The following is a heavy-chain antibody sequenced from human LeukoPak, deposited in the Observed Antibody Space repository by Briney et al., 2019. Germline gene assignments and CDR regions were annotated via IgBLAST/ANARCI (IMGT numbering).Heavy chain of an antibody. CDR1: GFTFRIFA. V-gene: IGHV3-23*01. CDR3: AKDLLGITMVRGVISA. D-gene: IGHD3-10*01. J-gene: IGHJ5*02. CDR2: ISVSGGTT. Sequence: GGSLRLSCAPSGFTFRIFAMSWVRQAPGKGLEWVSAISVSGGTTYYADSVKGRFTISRDNSKNTLYLQMHSLRHEDTAVYYCAKDLLGITMVRGVISAWGQGTLVTVSS.